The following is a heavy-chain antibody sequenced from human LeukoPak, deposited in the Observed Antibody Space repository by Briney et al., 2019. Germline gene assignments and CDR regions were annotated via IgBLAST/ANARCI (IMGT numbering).Heavy chain of an antibody. CDR3: ARGSTGHYYYYYMDV. CDR1: GYTFTSYD. J-gene: IGHJ6*03. D-gene: IGHD4-17*01. V-gene: IGHV1-8*01. CDR2: MNPNSGNT. Sequence: ASVTVSFTASGYTFTSYDINWVRQATGQGLEWMGWMNPNSGNTGYAQKFQGRVTMTRNTSISTAYMELSSLRSEDTAVYYCARGSTGHYYYYYMDVWGKGTTVTVSS.